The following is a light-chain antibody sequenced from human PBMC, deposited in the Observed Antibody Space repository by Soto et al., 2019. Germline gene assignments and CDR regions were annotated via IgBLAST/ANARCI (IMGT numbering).Light chain of an antibody. CDR2: QDS. V-gene: IGLV3-1*01. J-gene: IGLJ2*01. Sequence: SCELTQPPSVSVSPGQTASITCSGDKLGDKYACWYQQKPGQSPVLVIYQDSKRPSGIPERFSGSNSGNTATLTISGTQAMDEADYYCQAWDSSVVVFGGGTKLTVL. CDR1: KLGDKY. CDR3: QAWDSSVVV.